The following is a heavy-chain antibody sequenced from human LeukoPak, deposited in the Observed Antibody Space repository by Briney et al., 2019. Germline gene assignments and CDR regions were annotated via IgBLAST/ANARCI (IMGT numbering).Heavy chain of an antibody. CDR1: GYTFTSYG. Sequence: VASVKVSCKASGYTFTSYGISWVRQAPGQGLEWMGWISAYNGNTNYAQKLQGRVTMTTDTSTSTAYMELRSLRSDDTAVYYCARDDRIAAAGRLDYWGQGTLVTVSS. J-gene: IGHJ4*02. CDR2: ISAYNGNT. CDR3: ARDDRIAAAGRLDY. D-gene: IGHD6-13*01. V-gene: IGHV1-18*01.